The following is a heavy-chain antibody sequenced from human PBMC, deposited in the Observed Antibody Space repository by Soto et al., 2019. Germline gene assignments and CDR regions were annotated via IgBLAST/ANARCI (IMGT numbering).Heavy chain of an antibody. J-gene: IGHJ3*02. V-gene: IGHV3-21*01. CDR2: ISSGSSYI. D-gene: IGHD3-10*01. CDR3: ARDPDLGSTFDI. Sequence: LRLSCAASGFTFSSYNMNWVRQAPGKGLEWVSSISSGSSYIYYADSVKGRFTISRDNAKNSLYLQMNSLRAEDTAVYYCARDPDLGSTFDIWGQGTMVTVSS. CDR1: GFTFSSYN.